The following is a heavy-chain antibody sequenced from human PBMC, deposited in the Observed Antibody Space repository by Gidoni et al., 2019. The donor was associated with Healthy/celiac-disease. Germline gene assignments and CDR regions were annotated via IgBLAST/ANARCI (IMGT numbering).Heavy chain of an antibody. CDR3: ARGGYSSGWSGRWFDP. CDR2: IYYSGST. Sequence: GWIRQPPGKGLEWIGSIYYSGSTYYNPSLKSRVTISVDTSKNQFSLKLSSVTAADTAVYYCARGGYSSGWSGRWFDPWGQGTLVTVSS. V-gene: IGHV4-39*01. D-gene: IGHD6-19*01. J-gene: IGHJ5*02.